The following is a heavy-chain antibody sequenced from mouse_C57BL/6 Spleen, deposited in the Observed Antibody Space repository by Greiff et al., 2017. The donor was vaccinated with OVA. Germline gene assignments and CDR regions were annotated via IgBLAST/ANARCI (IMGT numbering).Heavy chain of an antibody. D-gene: IGHD2-4*01. J-gene: IGHJ3*01. CDR2: IYPGSGNT. Sequence: VQLQQSGPELVKPGASVKISCKASGYSFTSYYIHWVKQRPGQGLEWIGWIYPGSGNTKYNEKFKGKATLTADTSSSTAYMQLSSLTSEDSAVYYCARGRLRGWFAYWGQGTLVTVSA. V-gene: IGHV1-66*01. CDR1: GYSFTSYY. CDR3: ARGRLRGWFAY.